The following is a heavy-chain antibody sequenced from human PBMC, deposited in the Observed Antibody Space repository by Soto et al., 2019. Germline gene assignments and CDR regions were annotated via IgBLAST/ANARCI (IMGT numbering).Heavy chain of an antibody. D-gene: IGHD6-19*01. J-gene: IGHJ4*02. CDR3: VRSQIAYSSGWYGF. Sequence: QPGGSLRLSCAASGFTFSSYSMNWVRQAPGKGLEWVSYISSSSSTIYYADSVKGRFTISRDNAKNSLYLQMNSLRAEDTAVYYCVRSQIAYSSGWYGFWGQGTLVTVSS. CDR1: GFTFSSYS. V-gene: IGHV3-48*01. CDR2: ISSSSSTI.